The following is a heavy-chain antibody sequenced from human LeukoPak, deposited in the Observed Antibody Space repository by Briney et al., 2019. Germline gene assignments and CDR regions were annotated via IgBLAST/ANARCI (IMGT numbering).Heavy chain of an antibody. CDR3: AKDAQRGFDYSNSLQH. J-gene: IGHJ4*02. V-gene: IGHV3-33*06. CDR2: IWSDATNQ. CDR1: GFTFSHYG. Sequence: GGSLRLSCEASGFTFSHYGMHWVRRAPGKGLEWVAVIWSDATNQFYADSVKGRFTISRDNFKNTVSLQMNSLRAEDTAVYYYAKDAQRGFDYSNSLQHWGQGSLVTVSS. D-gene: IGHD4-11*01.